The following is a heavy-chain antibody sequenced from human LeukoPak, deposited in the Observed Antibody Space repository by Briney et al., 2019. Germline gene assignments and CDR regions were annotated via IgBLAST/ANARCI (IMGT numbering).Heavy chain of an antibody. CDR1: GGSISSYY. Sequence: PSESLSLTCTVSGGSISSYYWSWIRQPPGKGLEWIGYIYYSGSTNYNPSLKSRVTISIDTSKNQFSLKLISVTAADTAVYYCASFFSATRGELLDWGQGTLVTVSS. CDR3: ASFFSATRGELLD. D-gene: IGHD3-10*01. V-gene: IGHV4-59*01. CDR2: IYYSGST. J-gene: IGHJ4*02.